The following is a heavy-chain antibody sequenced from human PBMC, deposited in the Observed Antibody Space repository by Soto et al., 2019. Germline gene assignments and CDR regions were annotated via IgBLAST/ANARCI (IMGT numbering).Heavy chain of an antibody. V-gene: IGHV3-11*01. CDR1: GFTFTDNY. CDR3: ARDVNSSWRH. J-gene: IGHJ4*02. Sequence: QVHLVESGGGLVKPGGSLRLSCAASGFTFTDNYMSWIRQAPGKGLEWISYISTSGNNAYYADSVKGRFTVSRDNAQNSLYLQINSLRAEDTAVYYCARDVNSSWRHWGQGTLVTVFS. D-gene: IGHD6-13*01. CDR2: ISTSGNNA.